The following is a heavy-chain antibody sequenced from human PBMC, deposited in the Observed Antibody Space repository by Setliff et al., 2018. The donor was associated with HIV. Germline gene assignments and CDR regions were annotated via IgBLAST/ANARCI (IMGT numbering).Heavy chain of an antibody. CDR1: GVTFNYSS. J-gene: IGHJ1*01. V-gene: IGHV1-69*13. D-gene: IGHD3-22*01. CDR2: VVPTIHEA. Sequence: VASVKVSCKASGVTFNYSSITWVRQAPGQGLEWMGGVVPTIHEATYAQKFQGRVTITADESATTVYMEMSGLTSEDTAIYYCARGADASGYFYREYFQHWGQGTLVTVSS. CDR3: ARGADASGYFYREYFQH.